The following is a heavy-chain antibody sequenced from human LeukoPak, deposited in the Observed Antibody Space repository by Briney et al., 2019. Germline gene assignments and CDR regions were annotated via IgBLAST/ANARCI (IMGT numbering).Heavy chain of an antibody. CDR1: GFTFNTYG. Sequence: GGSLRLSCAASGFTFNTYGMNWVRQAPGKGLEWVSAISGSGGSTYYADSVKGRFTISRDNSKNTLYLQMNSLRAEDTAVYYCARDSGGSSPFDYWGQGTLVTVSS. D-gene: IGHD4-23*01. V-gene: IGHV3-23*01. CDR3: ARDSGGSSPFDY. J-gene: IGHJ4*02. CDR2: ISGSGGST.